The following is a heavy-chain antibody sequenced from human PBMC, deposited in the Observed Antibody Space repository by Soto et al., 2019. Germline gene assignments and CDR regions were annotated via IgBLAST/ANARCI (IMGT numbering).Heavy chain of an antibody. J-gene: IGHJ6*02. CDR2: ISAYNGNT. CDR1: GYTFTSYG. CDR3: ARAGSYGDYVGYYYGMDV. D-gene: IGHD4-17*01. Sequence: ASVEVSCKXSGYTFTSYGISWVRQAPGQGLEWMGWISAYNGNTNYAQKLQGRVTMTTDTSTSTAYMELRSLRSDDTAVYYCARAGSYGDYVGYYYGMDVWGQGTTVTVSS. V-gene: IGHV1-18*04.